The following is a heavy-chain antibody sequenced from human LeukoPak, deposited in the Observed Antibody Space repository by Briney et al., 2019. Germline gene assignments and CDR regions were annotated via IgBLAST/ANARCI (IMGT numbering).Heavy chain of an antibody. CDR3: ARKVYAASLDY. J-gene: IGHJ4*02. D-gene: IGHD2-8*01. Sequence: SETLSLTCAVYGGSFSGYYWSWIRQPPGKGLEWIGEINHSGSTNYNPSLKSRVTISVDTSKNQFSLKLSSVTAADTAVYYRARKVYAASLDYWGQGTLVTVSS. CDR2: INHSGST. CDR1: GGSFSGYY. V-gene: IGHV4-34*01.